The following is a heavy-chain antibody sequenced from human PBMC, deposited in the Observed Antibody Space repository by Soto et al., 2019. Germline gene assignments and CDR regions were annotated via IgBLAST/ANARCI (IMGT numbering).Heavy chain of an antibody. D-gene: IGHD5-18*01. V-gene: IGHV3-74*01. CDR3: ARELGDTAMGWGYYYCYGMDV. J-gene: IGHJ6*02. CDR1: GFTFSSYW. CDR2: INSDGSST. Sequence: GGSLRLSCAASGFTFSSYWMHWVRQAPGKGLVWVSRINSDGSSTSYADSVKGRFTISRDNAKNTLYLQMNSLRAEDPAVYYWARELGDTAMGWGYYYCYGMDVWGQGTTVTVSS.